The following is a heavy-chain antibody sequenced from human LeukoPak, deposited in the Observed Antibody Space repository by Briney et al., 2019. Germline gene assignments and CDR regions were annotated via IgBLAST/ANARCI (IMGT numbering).Heavy chain of an antibody. CDR3: ATREDYYDSSASFDY. J-gene: IGHJ4*02. CDR2: INPNSGGT. D-gene: IGHD3-22*01. CDR1: GYTFTGYY. V-gene: IGHV1-2*02. Sequence: ASVKVSCKASGYTFTGYYMHWVRQAPGQGLEWMGWINPNSGGTNYAQKFQGRVTMTRDTSISTAYMELSSLRSEDTAVYYCATREDYYDSSASFDYWGQGTLVTVSS.